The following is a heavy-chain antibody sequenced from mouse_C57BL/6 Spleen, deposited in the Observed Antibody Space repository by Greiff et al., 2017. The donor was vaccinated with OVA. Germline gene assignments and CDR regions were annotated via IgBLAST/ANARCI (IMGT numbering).Heavy chain of an antibody. D-gene: IGHD2-4*01. CDR1: GFTFSDSG. V-gene: IGHV5-17*01. CDR3: ARYDYGWYFDV. Sequence: EVMLVESGGGLVKPGGSLTLSCAASGFTFSDSGMHWVRQAPEKGLEWVAYISSGSSTIYYADTVKGRFTISRDNAKNTLFLQMTSRRSEDTAMYYCARYDYGWYFDVWGTGTTVTVSS. CDR2: ISSGSSTI. J-gene: IGHJ1*03.